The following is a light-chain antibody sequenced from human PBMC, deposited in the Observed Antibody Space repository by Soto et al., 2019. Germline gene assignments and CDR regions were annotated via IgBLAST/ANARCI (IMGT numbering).Light chain of an antibody. CDR2: GAS. CDR3: QQYGASRWK. V-gene: IGKV3-20*01. CDR1: QSVASAY. J-gene: IGKJ1*01. Sequence: EIVLTQSPGTLSLSPGERASLSCRASQSVASAYLAWYQHKPGQAPRLLIFGASSRATGIPDRFSGSGSGTDFTLTISSLEPEDYAVYYCQQYGASRWKFGQGTKVEAK.